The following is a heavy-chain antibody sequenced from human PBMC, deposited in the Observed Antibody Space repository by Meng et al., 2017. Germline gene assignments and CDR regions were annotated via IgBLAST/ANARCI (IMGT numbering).Heavy chain of an antibody. J-gene: IGHJ1*01. V-gene: IGHV3-53*01. D-gene: IGHD3-22*01. Sequence: GESLKISCAASGFTVSSNYMSWVRQAPGKGLEWVSVIYSGGSTYYADSVKGRFTISRDNSKNTLYLQMNSLRAEDTAVYYCARARGSSGSRPGYFQHWGQGTLVTVSS. CDR2: IYSGGST. CDR3: ARARGSSGSRPGYFQH. CDR1: GFTVSSNY.